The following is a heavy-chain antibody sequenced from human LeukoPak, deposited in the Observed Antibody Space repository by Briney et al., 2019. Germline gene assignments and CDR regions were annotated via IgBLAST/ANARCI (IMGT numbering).Heavy chain of an antibody. CDR3: ARDLPDILTGGPYGMDV. D-gene: IGHD3-9*01. CDR1: GGSISSYY. CDR2: IYYSGST. J-gene: IGHJ6*02. Sequence: SETLSLTCAVYGGSISSYYWSWIRQPPGKGLEWIGYIYYSGSTNYNPSLKSRVTISVDTSKNQFSLKLSSVTAADTAVYYCARDLPDILTGGPYGMDVWGQGTTVTVSS. V-gene: IGHV4-59*01.